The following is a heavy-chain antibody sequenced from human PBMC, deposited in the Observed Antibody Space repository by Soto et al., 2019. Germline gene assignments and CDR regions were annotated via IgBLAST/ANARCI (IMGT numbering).Heavy chain of an antibody. D-gene: IGHD2-2*01. Sequence: QVKLVESGGGVVQPGKSLRLSCVVSGFTFTSYAMHWVRQAPGKGLEWVAVISFDGTNTYYADSVKGRFTFSRDNSKNALYLPMNRLRPEDTAVYYCARDHLYCSDSNCFRGYYGMDVWGQGTTVTVSS. CDR3: ARDHLYCSDSNCFRGYYGMDV. V-gene: IGHV3-30-3*01. CDR2: ISFDGTNT. J-gene: IGHJ6*02. CDR1: GFTFTSYA.